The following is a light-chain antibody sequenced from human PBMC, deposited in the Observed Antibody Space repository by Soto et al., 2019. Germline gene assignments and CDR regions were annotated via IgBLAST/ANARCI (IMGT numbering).Light chain of an antibody. Sequence: DIQMTQSPSSLSASVGDRVTISCRASPGIANYLAWYQQKPGKVPELLIYAASTLNSGVPTRFSGSGAGTDVTLTSSTLPPEDVARYYCQKYSSAPWTFGQGTKVEIK. CDR1: PGIANY. V-gene: IGKV1-27*01. CDR2: AAS. J-gene: IGKJ1*01. CDR3: QKYSSAPWT.